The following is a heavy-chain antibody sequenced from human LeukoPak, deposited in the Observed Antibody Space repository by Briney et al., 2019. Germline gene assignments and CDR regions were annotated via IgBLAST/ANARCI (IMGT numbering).Heavy chain of an antibody. CDR2: ISSSSSYI. CDR3: ARGGRRTTVISYYYYMDV. CDR1: GFTFSSYS. J-gene: IGHJ6*03. D-gene: IGHD4-17*01. V-gene: IGHV3-21*01. Sequence: GGSLRLSCAASGFTFSSYSMNWVRQPPGKGLEWVSSISSSSSYIYYADSVKGRFTISRDNAKNSLYLQMNSLRAEDTAVYYCARGGRRTTVISYYYYMDVWGKGTTVTISS.